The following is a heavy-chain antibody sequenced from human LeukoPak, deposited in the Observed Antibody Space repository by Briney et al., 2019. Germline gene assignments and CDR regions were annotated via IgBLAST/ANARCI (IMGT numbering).Heavy chain of an antibody. CDR1: RFTFNNYA. J-gene: IGHJ4*02. Sequence: PGGSLRLSCAASRFTFNNYAMHWVRQAPGKGLEYVSAISSNGGSTYYANSVKGRFTISRDNSKNTLYLQMGSLRVEDMAVYYCARGDVEMAYNYFDHWGQGTLVTVSS. CDR2: ISSNGGST. D-gene: IGHD5-24*01. V-gene: IGHV3-64*01. CDR3: ARGDVEMAYNYFDH.